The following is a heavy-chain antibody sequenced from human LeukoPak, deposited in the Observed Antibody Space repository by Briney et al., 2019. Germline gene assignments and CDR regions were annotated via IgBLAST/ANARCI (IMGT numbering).Heavy chain of an antibody. Sequence: GGSLRLSCADSGFTFSSYAMHWVRQAPGKGLEWVAVISYDGSNKYYADSVKGRFTISRDNSKNTLYLQMNSLRAEDTAVYYCARDQDIVVVPAAIFDYWGQGTLVTVSS. J-gene: IGHJ4*02. CDR1: GFTFSSYA. D-gene: IGHD2-2*01. V-gene: IGHV3-30-3*01. CDR3: ARDQDIVVVPAAIFDY. CDR2: ISYDGSNK.